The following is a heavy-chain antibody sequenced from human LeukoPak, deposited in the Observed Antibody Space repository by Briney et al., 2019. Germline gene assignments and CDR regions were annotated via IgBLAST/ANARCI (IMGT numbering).Heavy chain of an antibody. CDR3: ARLGYYGSGSFNWFDP. J-gene: IGHJ5*02. Sequence: SETLSLTCTVSGGSISSYYWSWIRQPAGKGLEWIGRIYTSGSTNYNPSLKSRVTISVDKSKNQFSLKLSSVTAADTAVYYCARLGYYGSGSFNWFDPWGQGTLVTVSS. CDR2: IYTSGST. CDR1: GGSISSYY. V-gene: IGHV4-4*07. D-gene: IGHD3-10*01.